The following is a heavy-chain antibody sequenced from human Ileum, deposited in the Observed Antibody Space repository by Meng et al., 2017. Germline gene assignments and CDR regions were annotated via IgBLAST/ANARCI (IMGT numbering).Heavy chain of an antibody. D-gene: IGHD1-1*01. Sequence: EVRLVESGGGLVKPGGALRLYCAASGFTFSSYSMNWGRQAPGKGWEWVSSISSSSSYIYYADSLKGRFTISRDNAKNSLYLQMNSLRAEDTAVYYCARERQDNRWFDPWGQGTLVTVSS. CDR2: ISSSSSYI. CDR3: ARERQDNRWFDP. J-gene: IGHJ5*02. V-gene: IGHV3-21*01. CDR1: GFTFSSYS.